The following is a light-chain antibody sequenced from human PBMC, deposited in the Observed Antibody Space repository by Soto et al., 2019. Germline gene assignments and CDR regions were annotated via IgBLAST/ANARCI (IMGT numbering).Light chain of an antibody. CDR2: DAS. Sequence: DIQMTQSPSTLSASVGDRVTITCRASQSISSWLAWYQQKPGKAPKLLIYDASSLESGVPSRFSGSGSGTEFTLTISSLQTDDFATYYCQQYNSYSAYTFGQGTKLEIK. J-gene: IGKJ2*01. CDR3: QQYNSYSAYT. V-gene: IGKV1-5*01. CDR1: QSISSW.